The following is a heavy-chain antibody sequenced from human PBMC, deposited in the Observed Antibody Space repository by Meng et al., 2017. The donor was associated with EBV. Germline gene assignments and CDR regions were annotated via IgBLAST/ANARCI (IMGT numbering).Heavy chain of an antibody. CDR3: ARAEIAAAGRLDY. D-gene: IGHD6-13*01. CDR1: GGSILSYA. CDR2: IIPVFGTA. Sequence: SWAEVNRVGLVLLVFCTASGGSILSYAISCVRQAHGQGLELIGRIIPVFGTANYAQKFEGRVTISADKSTSTAYMELSSLRSEDTAVYYCARAEIAAAGRLDYWGQGTLVTVSS. V-gene: IGHV1-69*06. J-gene: IGHJ4*02.